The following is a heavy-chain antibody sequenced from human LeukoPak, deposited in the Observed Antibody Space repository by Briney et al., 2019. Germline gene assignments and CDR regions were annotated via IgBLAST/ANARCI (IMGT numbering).Heavy chain of an antibody. J-gene: IGHJ5*02. D-gene: IGHD1-20*01. CDR2: INPKSGAT. Sequence: ASVKVSCKASGYTFNGYYMNWVRQAPGQGLEWMGWINPKSGATNYAQKFQGRVTMTRDTSISTAYMELSRLRSDDTAVYYCAREGPTYNWKRDWFDPWGQGTLVTVSS. V-gene: IGHV1-2*02. CDR1: GYTFNGYY. CDR3: AREGPTYNWKRDWFDP.